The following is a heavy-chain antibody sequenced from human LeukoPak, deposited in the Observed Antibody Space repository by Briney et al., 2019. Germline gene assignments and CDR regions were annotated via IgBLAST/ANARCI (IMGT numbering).Heavy chain of an antibody. D-gene: IGHD3-9*01. CDR1: GGSFSGYY. V-gene: IGHV4-34*01. J-gene: IGHJ4*02. CDR2: INHSGST. Sequence: PSETLSLTCAVYGGSFSGYYWSWIRQPPGKGLEWIGEINHSGSTNYNPSLKSRVTISVDTSKNQFSLKLSSVTAADTAVYYCAKDALALRYFDWLPRSYFDYWGQGTLVTVSS. CDR3: AKDALALRYFDWLPRSYFDY.